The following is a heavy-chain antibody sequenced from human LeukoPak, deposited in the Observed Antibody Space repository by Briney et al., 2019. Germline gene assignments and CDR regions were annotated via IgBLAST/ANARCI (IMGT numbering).Heavy chain of an antibody. CDR3: NTVGSTNFILYHMEV. Sequence: PGGSLRLSCAAPTITFNNAWMNWVRQAPGKGLEWVGRIKSKADGGTAEYAAPVKDRFSISRDDSKKTLYLQMNSLKIEDTAVYYCNTVGSTNFILYHMEVWGKGTMVTVSS. V-gene: IGHV3-15*01. D-gene: IGHD1-7*01. CDR1: TITFNNAW. J-gene: IGHJ6*03. CDR2: IKSKADGGTA.